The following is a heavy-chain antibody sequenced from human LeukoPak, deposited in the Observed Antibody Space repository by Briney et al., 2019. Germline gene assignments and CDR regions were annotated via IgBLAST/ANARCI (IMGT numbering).Heavy chain of an antibody. CDR2: ISGGSSST. CDR1: GFTFSDYY. J-gene: IGHJ6*02. CDR3: ARGHFGTDV. Sequence: GGSLRLSCAASGFTFSDYYMSWIRQAPGKCLEWVSYISGGSSSTYYADSVKGRFTISRDNARNSVFLQMNSLRAEDMAVYYCARGHFGTDVWGQGTTVTVSS. D-gene: IGHD3-3*02. V-gene: IGHV3-11*06.